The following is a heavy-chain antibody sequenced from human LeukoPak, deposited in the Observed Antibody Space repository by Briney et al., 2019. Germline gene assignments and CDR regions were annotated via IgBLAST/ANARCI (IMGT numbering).Heavy chain of an antibody. Sequence: PGRSLRLSCAASGFTFGSYGMHWVRQAPGKGLEWVAVISYDGSNKYYADSVKGRFTISRDNSKNTLYLQMNSLRAEDTAVYYCGKKGVWSGPKKNYYYYGMDVWGQGTTVTVSS. CDR3: GKKGVWSGPKKNYYYYGMDV. V-gene: IGHV3-30*18. CDR1: GFTFGSYG. CDR2: ISYDGSNK. J-gene: IGHJ6*02. D-gene: IGHD2-8*02.